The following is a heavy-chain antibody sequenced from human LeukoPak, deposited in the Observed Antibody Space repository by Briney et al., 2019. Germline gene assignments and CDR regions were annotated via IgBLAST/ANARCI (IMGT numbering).Heavy chain of an antibody. CDR1: GGSISSYY. CDR3: ARDGMVRGIYYFDY. Sequence: SETLSLTCTVSGGSISSYYWSWIRQPPGKGLEWIGYIYYSGSTNYNPSLKSRVTISVDTSKNQFSLQLNSVTPEDTAVYYCARDGMVRGIYYFDYWGQGTLVTVSS. D-gene: IGHD3-10*01. V-gene: IGHV4-59*12. J-gene: IGHJ4*02. CDR2: IYYSGST.